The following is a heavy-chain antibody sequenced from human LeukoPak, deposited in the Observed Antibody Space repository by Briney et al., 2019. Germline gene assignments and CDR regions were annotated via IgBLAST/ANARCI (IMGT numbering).Heavy chain of an antibody. CDR1: GFTFSSYW. J-gene: IGHJ3*02. V-gene: IGHV3-7*01. CDR3: ARVPRCRGSSTSCYANAFDI. D-gene: IGHD2-2*01. Sequence: PGGSLRLSCAASGFTFSSYWMSWVRQAPGKGLEWVANIKQDGSEKYYVDSVKGRFTISRDNAKNSLYLQMNSLRAEDTAVYYCARVPRCRGSSTSCYANAFDIWGQGTMVTVSS. CDR2: IKQDGSEK.